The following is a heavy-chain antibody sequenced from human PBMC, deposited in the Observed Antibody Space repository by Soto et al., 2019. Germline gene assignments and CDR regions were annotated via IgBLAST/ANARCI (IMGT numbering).Heavy chain of an antibody. CDR2: IIPIFGTA. Sequence: QVQLVQSGAEVKKPGSSVKVSCKASGGTFSSYAISWVRQAPGQGLEWMGGIIPIFGTANYAQKFQGRVTITGDESTSTAYMDLSSLRSEDTAVYYCATHPGGGYSYGLRYYFDYCGQGTLVTVSS. V-gene: IGHV1-69*01. J-gene: IGHJ4*02. CDR1: GGTFSSYA. CDR3: ATHPGGGYSYGLRYYFDY. D-gene: IGHD5-18*01.